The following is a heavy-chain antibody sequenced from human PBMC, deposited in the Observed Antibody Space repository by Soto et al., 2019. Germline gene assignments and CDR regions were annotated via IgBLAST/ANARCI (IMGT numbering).Heavy chain of an antibody. CDR3: ARGGYYYGSGSYYTHAFDI. V-gene: IGHV3-13*01. CDR2: IGAAGDT. Sequence: GGSLILSCAASGFTFSSYDMHWVRQATGKGLEWVSAIGAAGDTYYPGSVKCRFTNSRENAKNSLYLQMNSLRAGDTAVYYCARGGYYYGSGSYYTHAFDIWGQGTMVTVSS. J-gene: IGHJ3*02. CDR1: GFTFSSYD. D-gene: IGHD3-10*01.